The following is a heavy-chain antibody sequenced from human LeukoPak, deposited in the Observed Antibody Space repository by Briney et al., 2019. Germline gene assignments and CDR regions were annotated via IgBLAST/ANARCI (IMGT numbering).Heavy chain of an antibody. CDR2: INQAGSEE. CDR3: AIASGGRGGLDS. V-gene: IGHV3-7*03. D-gene: IGHD2-21*01. CDR1: GFTFRNYW. Sequence: GGSLRLSCVASGFTFRNYWMSWVRQAPGKGLEWVANINQAGSEEYYVDSVEGRFTISRDNAKNSLYLQLNSLRAEDTAVYYCAIASGGRGGLDSWGQGTLVTVSS. J-gene: IGHJ4*02.